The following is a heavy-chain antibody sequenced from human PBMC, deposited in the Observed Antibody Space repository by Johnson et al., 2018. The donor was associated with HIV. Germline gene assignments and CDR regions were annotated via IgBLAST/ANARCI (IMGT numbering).Heavy chain of an antibody. V-gene: IGHV3-NL1*01. CDR2: INWNGGST. CDR3: ARETSPYYYDSSGYYSHDAFDI. D-gene: IGHD3-22*01. J-gene: IGHJ3*02. Sequence: QVQLVESGGGVVQPGRSLRLSCAASGFTFSSYAMHWVRQAPGKGLEWVSGINWNGGSTGYADSVKGRFTISRDNSKNTLYLQMNSLRAEDTAVYYCARETSPYYYDSSGYYSHDAFDIWGQGTMVTVSS. CDR1: GFTFSSYA.